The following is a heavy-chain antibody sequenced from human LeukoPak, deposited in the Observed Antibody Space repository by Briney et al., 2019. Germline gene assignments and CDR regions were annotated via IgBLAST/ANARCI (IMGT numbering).Heavy chain of an antibody. CDR3: ARDLGYYDSSGSNFDY. V-gene: IGHV1-69*05. J-gene: IGHJ4*02. CDR1: GGTFSSYA. CDR2: IIPIFGTA. Sequence: SVKVSCKASGGTFSSYAISWVRQAPGQGLELMGRIIPIFGTANYAQKFQGRVTITTDESTSTAYMELSSLRSEDTAVYYCARDLGYYDSSGSNFDYWGQGTLVTVSS. D-gene: IGHD3-22*01.